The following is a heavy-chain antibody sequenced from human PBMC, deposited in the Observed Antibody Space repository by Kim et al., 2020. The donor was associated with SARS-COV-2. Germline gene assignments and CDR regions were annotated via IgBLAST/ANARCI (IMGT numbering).Heavy chain of an antibody. CDR1: GFTVSSNY. CDR2: IYSGGST. J-gene: IGHJ4*02. CDR3: ARAREIDTAMEQYYFDY. V-gene: IGHV3-53*01. Sequence: GGSLRLSCAASGFTVSSNYMSWVRQAPGKGLEWVSVIYSGGSTYYADSVKGLFTISRDNSKNTLYLQMNSLRAEDTAVYYCARAREIDTAMEQYYFDYWGQGTLVTVSS. D-gene: IGHD5-18*01.